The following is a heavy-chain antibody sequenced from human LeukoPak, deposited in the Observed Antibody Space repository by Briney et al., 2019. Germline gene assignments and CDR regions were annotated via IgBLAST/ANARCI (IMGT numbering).Heavy chain of an antibody. CDR1: GGTFSSYA. CDR2: ISAYNGNT. D-gene: IGHD2-2*01. V-gene: IGHV1-18*01. Sequence: ASVKVSCKASGGTFSSYAISWVRQAPGQGLEWMGWISAYNGNTNYAQKLQGRVTMTTDTSMSTAYMELRSLRSDDTAVYYCARDGGYCSSTSCPYYYGMDVWGQGTTVTVSS. CDR3: ARDGGYCSSTSCPYYYGMDV. J-gene: IGHJ6*02.